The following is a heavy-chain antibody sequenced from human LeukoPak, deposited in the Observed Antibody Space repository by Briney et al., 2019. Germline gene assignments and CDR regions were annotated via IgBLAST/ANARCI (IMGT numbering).Heavy chain of an antibody. D-gene: IGHD3-16*02. Sequence: GGSLRLSCAASGFTFSSYAMSWVRQAPGKGLEWVSAISGSGGSTYYADSVKGRFTISRDNSKNTLYLQMNSLRAEDTAVYYCAKALRRDYIWGSYRYPNFDYWGQGTLVTVSS. J-gene: IGHJ4*02. V-gene: IGHV3-23*01. CDR3: AKALRRDYIWGSYRYPNFDY. CDR1: GFTFSSYA. CDR2: ISGSGGST.